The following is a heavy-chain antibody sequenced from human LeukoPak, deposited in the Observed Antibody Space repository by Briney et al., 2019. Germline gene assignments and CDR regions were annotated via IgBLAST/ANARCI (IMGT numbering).Heavy chain of an antibody. CDR1: GFTFDDYG. Sequence: GGSLRLSCAASGFTFDDYGMSWVRQAPGKGLEWVSAISGSGAGTYYADSVKGRFTISRDNSKNTLYLQMNSLRAEDAAIYYCAKVNSGSYYDYFDYWGQGTLVAVSS. CDR2: ISGSGAGT. V-gene: IGHV3-23*01. J-gene: IGHJ4*02. CDR3: AKVNSGSYYDYFDY. D-gene: IGHD1-26*01.